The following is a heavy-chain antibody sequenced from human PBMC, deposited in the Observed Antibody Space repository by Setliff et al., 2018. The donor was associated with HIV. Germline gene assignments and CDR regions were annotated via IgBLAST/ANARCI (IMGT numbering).Heavy chain of an antibody. CDR1: GGSISSHY. D-gene: IGHD3-10*01. J-gene: IGHJ6*02. CDR3: ARPGSSSSYYAMDV. V-gene: IGHV4-59*11. CDR2: IYNAGRI. Sequence: ETLSLTCSFSGGSISSHYWSWIRQTPGKGLEWIGTIYNAGRISYNPSLRSRVTFSVDPSQNQFSLILRSVTAADTAVYYCARPGSSSSYYAMDVWGQGTTVTVSS.